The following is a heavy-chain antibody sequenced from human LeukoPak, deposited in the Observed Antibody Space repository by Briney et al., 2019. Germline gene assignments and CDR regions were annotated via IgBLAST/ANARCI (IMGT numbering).Heavy chain of an antibody. Sequence: SQTLSLTCTVSGRSISSGSYYWSWIRQPAGKGLEWIGRIYTSGSTNYNPSLKNRVTISVDTSKNQFSLKLSSVTAADTAVYYCAREEANWGCLDYWGQGTLVTVSS. D-gene: IGHD7-27*01. CDR2: IYTSGST. CDR3: AREEANWGCLDY. CDR1: GRSISSGSYY. V-gene: IGHV4-61*02. J-gene: IGHJ4*02.